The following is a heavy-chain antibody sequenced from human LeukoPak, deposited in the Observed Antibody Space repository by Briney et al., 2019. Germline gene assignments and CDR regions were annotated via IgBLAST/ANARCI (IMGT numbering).Heavy chain of an antibody. Sequence: GGSLRLSCAASGFSFSTYNMNWVRQAPGKGLEWVSFITSGSDTINYADSVKGRFTISRDNAKNSLYLQMNSLRAEDTAVYYCARSRGYGDYYYYYYMDVWGKGTTVTVSS. D-gene: IGHD4-17*01. J-gene: IGHJ6*03. V-gene: IGHV3-48*04. CDR3: ARSRGYGDYYYYYYMDV. CDR2: ITSGSDTI. CDR1: GFSFSTYN.